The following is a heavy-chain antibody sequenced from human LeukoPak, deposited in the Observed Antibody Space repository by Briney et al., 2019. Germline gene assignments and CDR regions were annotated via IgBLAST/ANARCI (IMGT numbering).Heavy chain of an antibody. Sequence: PGGSLRLSCAASGFTFSSYGMHWVRQAPGKGLEWVAFIRYDGSNKYYADSVKGRFTISRDNSKNTLYLQMNSLRAEDTAVYYCAGVHVLLWFGELWALDPWGQGTLVTVSS. CDR2: IRYDGSNK. V-gene: IGHV3-30*02. CDR1: GFTFSSYG. J-gene: IGHJ5*02. D-gene: IGHD3-10*01. CDR3: AGVHVLLWFGELWALDP.